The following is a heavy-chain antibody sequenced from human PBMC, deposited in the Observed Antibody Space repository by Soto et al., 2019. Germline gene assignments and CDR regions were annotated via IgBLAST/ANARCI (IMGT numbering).Heavy chain of an antibody. CDR3: ARVGTEYCSGGSCYDY. D-gene: IGHD2-15*01. J-gene: IGHJ4*02. Sequence: SETLALTSTVYGGCISSFYWRWIRQPPGKGLEWIGYIYYSGSTNYNPSLKSRVTISVDTSKNQFSLKLSSVTAADTAVYYCARVGTEYCSGGSCYDYWGQGTLVTVSS. V-gene: IGHV4-59*01. CDR1: GGCISSFY. CDR2: IYYSGST.